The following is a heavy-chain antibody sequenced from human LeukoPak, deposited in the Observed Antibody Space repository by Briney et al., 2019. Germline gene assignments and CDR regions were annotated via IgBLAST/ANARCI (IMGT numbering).Heavy chain of an antibody. CDR2: ISAYNGNT. CDR3: ARDLVAATPSYFDY. V-gene: IGHV1-18*01. J-gene: IGHJ4*02. CDR1: GYTFTSYG. Sequence: ASVKVSCKASGYTFTSYGISWVRQAPGQGLEWMGWISAYNGNTNYARKLQGRVTMTTDTSSTTAYMELRSLRSDDTAVYYCARDLVAATPSYFDYWGQGTLVTVSS. D-gene: IGHD2-15*01.